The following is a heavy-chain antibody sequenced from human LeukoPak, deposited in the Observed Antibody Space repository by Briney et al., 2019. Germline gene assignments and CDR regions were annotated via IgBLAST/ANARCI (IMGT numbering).Heavy chain of an antibody. D-gene: IGHD1-26*01. J-gene: IGHJ4*02. V-gene: IGHV1-18*01. Sequence: ASVKVSCKASGYTSTSYGISWVRQAPGQGLEWMGWISAYNGNTNYAHKLQGRITIITNTSTSTAYMELRSLRSDDTAVYYWARGEGATDFDYWGQGTLVTVSS. CDR3: ARGEGATDFDY. CDR2: ISAYNGNT. CDR1: GYTSTSYG.